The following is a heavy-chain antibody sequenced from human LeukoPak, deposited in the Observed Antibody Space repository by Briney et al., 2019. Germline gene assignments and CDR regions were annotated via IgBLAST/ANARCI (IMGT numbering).Heavy chain of an antibody. J-gene: IGHJ4*02. D-gene: IGHD5-18*01. CDR1: GYTFTSYD. CDR3: ARGEVGYSYGYGGYSGDY. CDR2: MNPNSGNT. Sequence: ASVKVSCKASGYTFTSYDINWVRQATGQGLEWMGWMNPNSGNTGYAQKFQGRVTMTRNTSISTAYMELSSLRSEDTAVYYCARGEVGYSYGYGGYSGDYWGQGTLVTVSS. V-gene: IGHV1-8*01.